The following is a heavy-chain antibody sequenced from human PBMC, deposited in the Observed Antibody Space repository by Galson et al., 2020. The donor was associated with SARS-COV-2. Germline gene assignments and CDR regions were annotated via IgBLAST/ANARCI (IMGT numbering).Heavy chain of an antibody. CDR2: IRSKAYGGTT. J-gene: IGHJ4*02. CDR3: TRGSGGYSGYDKVDY. CDR1: GFNFGDYA. Sequence: GSLRLSCTSSGFNFGDYAMNWFRQAPGKGLEWVGFIRSKAYGGTTEYAASVKGRFTISRDDSKSIAYLQMNSLKIEDTAVYYCTRGSGGYSGYDKVDYWGQGTLVTVSS. D-gene: IGHD5-12*01. V-gene: IGHV3-49*03.